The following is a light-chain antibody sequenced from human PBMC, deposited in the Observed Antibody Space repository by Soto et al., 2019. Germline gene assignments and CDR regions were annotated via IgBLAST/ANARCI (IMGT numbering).Light chain of an antibody. Sequence: DIQMTQSPSTLSASVGDRVTIICRASQSISRWLVWYQQKPGKAPKLLIYDASSLESGVPSRFSGSGSGTEFTLTISSLQPDDFATYYCQQYSSWPYTFGQGTKLEIK. CDR1: QSISRW. V-gene: IGKV1-5*02. J-gene: IGKJ2*01. CDR3: QQYSSWPYT. CDR2: DAS.